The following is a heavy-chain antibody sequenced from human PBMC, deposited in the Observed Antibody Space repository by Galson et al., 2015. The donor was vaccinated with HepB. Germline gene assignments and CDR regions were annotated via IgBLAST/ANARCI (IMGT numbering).Heavy chain of an antibody. CDR3: ARDLRRSRWPRGAFDI. CDR1: GYTFTGYY. CDR2: INPNSGGT. J-gene: IGHJ3*02. D-gene: IGHD5-12*01. V-gene: IGHV1-2*02. Sequence: SVKVSCKASGYTFTGYYMHWVRQAPGQGLEWMGWINPNSGGTNYAQKFQGRVTMTRDTSISTAYMELSRLRSDDTAVYYCARDLRRSRWPRGAFDIWGQGTMVTVSS.